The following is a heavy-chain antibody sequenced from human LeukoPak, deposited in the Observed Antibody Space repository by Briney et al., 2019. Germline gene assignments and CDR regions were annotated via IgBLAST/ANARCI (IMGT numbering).Heavy chain of an antibody. CDR3: ARLGYCTSTSCQQDNWFDP. J-gene: IGHJ5*02. V-gene: IGHV4-39*01. D-gene: IGHD2-2*01. CDR2: IYYSGST. Sequence: SETLSLTCTVSGGSIRNSSYYWGWIRQPPGKGLEWIGSIYYSGSTYYNPSLKSRVTISVDTSKNQFSLKLSSVTAADTAVYYCARLGYCTSTSCQQDNWFDPWGQGTLVTVSS. CDR1: GGSIRNSSYY.